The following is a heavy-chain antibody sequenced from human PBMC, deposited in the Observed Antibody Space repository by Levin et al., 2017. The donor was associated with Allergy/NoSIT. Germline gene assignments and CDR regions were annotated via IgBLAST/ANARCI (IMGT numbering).Heavy chain of an antibody. J-gene: IGHJ4*02. Sequence: SETLSLTCTVSGGSISSDDFYWGWIRQPPGTGLEWIGSIYYSESTYYNPSLMSRVTISVDTSKNQFSLRLRSVTAADTAVYYCARDVLVYFGEVLDYFGYWGQGTLVTVSS. D-gene: IGHD3-10*01. CDR2: IYYSEST. CDR3: ARDVLVYFGEVLDYFGY. V-gene: IGHV4-39*07. CDR1: GGSISSDDFY.